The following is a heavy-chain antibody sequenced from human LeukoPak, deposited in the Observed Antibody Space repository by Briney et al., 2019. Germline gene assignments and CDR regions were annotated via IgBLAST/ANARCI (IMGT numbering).Heavy chain of an antibody. CDR1: GYSISSGYY. Sequence: SETLSLTCAVSGYSISSGYYWGWIRQPPGKGLEWIGSIYHSGSTYYNPSLKSRVTMSVDTSKNQFSLKLSSVTAADTAVYYCARGEYQLPNYHYYYMDVCAKDTTVNV. J-gene: IGHJ6*03. D-gene: IGHD2-2*01. CDR3: ARGEYQLPNYHYYYMDV. CDR2: IYHSGST. V-gene: IGHV4-38-2*01.